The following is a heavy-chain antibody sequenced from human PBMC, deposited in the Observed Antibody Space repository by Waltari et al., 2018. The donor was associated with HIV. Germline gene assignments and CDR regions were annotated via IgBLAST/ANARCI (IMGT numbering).Heavy chain of an antibody. Sequence: EVQLVQSGAEVKKPGESLKISCKGSGYSFTSYWIGWVRQMPGKGLEWMGVLYPGDSDTRYSPSFQGQVTISADKSISTAYLQWSSLKASDTAMYYCARHHGPELWFGELLNPDYWGQGTLVTVSS. V-gene: IGHV5-51*01. CDR3: ARHHGPELWFGELLNPDY. D-gene: IGHD3-10*01. CDR1: GYSFTSYW. J-gene: IGHJ4*02. CDR2: LYPGDSDT.